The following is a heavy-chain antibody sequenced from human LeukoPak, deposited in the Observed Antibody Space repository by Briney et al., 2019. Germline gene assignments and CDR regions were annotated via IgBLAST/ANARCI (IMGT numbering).Heavy chain of an antibody. D-gene: IGHD5-24*01. V-gene: IGHV4-59*01. CDR3: ARELDGNGGWFDP. CDR1: GDSISDYY. J-gene: IGHJ5*02. CDR2: VYYSGST. Sequence: SETLSLTCTVSGDSISDYYWSWIRQPPGRGLEWIGEVYYSGSTHYNPSLKGRVTISVDTSKNQFSLRLRSVTAADTAVYYCARELDGNGGWFDPWGQGTLVTVSS.